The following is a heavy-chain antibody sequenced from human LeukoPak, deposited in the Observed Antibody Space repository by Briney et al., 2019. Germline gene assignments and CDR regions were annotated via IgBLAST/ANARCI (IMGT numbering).Heavy chain of an antibody. D-gene: IGHD2-2*01. CDR1: GASVSNYY. V-gene: IGHV4-4*07. CDR2: IFGSEST. CDR3: ARASIEGYCSRTSCYVWLDP. Sequence: PSATLSLTCTVFGASVSNYYWSWIRQPAGKGLEWLGHIFGSESTNCNPSLKSGVTMSVDTSKNQLSLKLNSVTAADTAVYYCARASIEGYCSRTSCYVWLDPWGQGTLVTVSS. J-gene: IGHJ5*02.